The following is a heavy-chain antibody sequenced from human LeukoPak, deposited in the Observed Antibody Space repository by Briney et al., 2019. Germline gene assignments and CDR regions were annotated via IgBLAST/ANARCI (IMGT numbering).Heavy chain of an antibody. J-gene: IGHJ4*02. CDR2: IKQDGSVR. Sequence: GGSLRLSCAASGFTFSSSWMTWVRQAPGKGLEWVANIKQDGSVRNYVDSVKGRFTISRDNAKNPLYLQMNSLRDEDTAVYYYTRDRVCNTFDYWGQGTLVTVSS. CDR3: TRDRVCNTFDY. CDR1: GFTFSSSW. D-gene: IGHD2-8*01. V-gene: IGHV3-7*01.